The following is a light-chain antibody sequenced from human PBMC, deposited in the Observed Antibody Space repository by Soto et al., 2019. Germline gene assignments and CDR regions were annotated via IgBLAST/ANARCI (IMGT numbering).Light chain of an antibody. J-gene: IGLJ1*01. V-gene: IGLV3-21*02. Sequence: SYVLTQPPSVSVAPGQTARITWAGNNIGSKSVHWYQQKPGQAPVLVVYDDTDRPSGTPERFSGSNSSNTANLTTLTVAGGDEVEYYCQVWDSSSDQYVFGTGTKATVL. CDR2: DDT. CDR1: NIGSKS. CDR3: QVWDSSSDQYV.